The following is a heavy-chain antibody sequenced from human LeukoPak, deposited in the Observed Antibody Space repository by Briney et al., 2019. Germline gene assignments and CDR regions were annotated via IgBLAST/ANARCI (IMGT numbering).Heavy chain of an antibody. V-gene: IGHV3-43D*03. CDR3: AKAGGGSYPHRPHAFDI. Sequence: GGSLRLSCAASGFTFDDYAMHWVRQAPGKGLEWVSLISWDGGSTYYADSVKGRFTISRDNSKNTLCLQMNSLRAEDTAVYYCAKAGGGSYPHRPHAFDIWGQGTMVTVSS. D-gene: IGHD1-26*01. J-gene: IGHJ3*02. CDR2: ISWDGGST. CDR1: GFTFDDYA.